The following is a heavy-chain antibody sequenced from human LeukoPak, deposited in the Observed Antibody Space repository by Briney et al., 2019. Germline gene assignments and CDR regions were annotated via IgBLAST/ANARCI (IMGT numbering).Heavy chain of an antibody. CDR3: ARDAVLVGAGYYYYYYGMDV. V-gene: IGHV3-53*01. J-gene: IGHJ6*02. D-gene: IGHD2-15*01. Sequence: GGSLRLSCAASGFTVSSNYMSWVRQAPGKGLEWVSVIYSGGSTYYADSVKGRFTISRDNSKNTLYLQMNSLRAEDTAVYYCARDAVLVGAGYYYYYYGMDVWGQGTTVTVSS. CDR1: GFTVSSNY. CDR2: IYSGGST.